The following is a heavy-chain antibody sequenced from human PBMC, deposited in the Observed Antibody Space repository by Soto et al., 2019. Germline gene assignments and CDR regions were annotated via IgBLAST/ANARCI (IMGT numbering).Heavy chain of an antibody. CDR1: GGTFSSYA. CDR3: ARGVVVVPASQLGWFDP. V-gene: IGHV1-69*01. D-gene: IGHD2-15*01. CDR2: IIPMFGTT. J-gene: IGHJ5*02. Sequence: QVQLVQSGAEVKKPGSSVKVSCKASGGTFSSYAISWVRQAPGQGLEWMGGIIPMFGTTKYAQKFQGRLTITADESTSTAYMELSSLRSGDTAVYYCARGVVVVPASQLGWFDPWGQGTLVTASS.